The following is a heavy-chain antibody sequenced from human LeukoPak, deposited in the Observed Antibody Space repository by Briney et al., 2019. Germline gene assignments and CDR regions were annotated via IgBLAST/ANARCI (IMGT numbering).Heavy chain of an antibody. D-gene: IGHD3-22*01. Sequence: ASVKVSCKASGYTFTDYYMHWVRQAPGQGHEWMGWINPNSGGTNYAQKFQGRVTMTRDTSISTAYMELSRLRSDDTAVYYCARVYLGVYYYGSSGYSHLDYWAQGTLVTVSS. CDR2: INPNSGGT. V-gene: IGHV1-2*02. CDR3: ARVYLGVYYYGSSGYSHLDY. CDR1: GYTFTDYY. J-gene: IGHJ4*02.